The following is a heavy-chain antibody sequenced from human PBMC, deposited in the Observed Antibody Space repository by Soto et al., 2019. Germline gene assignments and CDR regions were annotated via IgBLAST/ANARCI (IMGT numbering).Heavy chain of an antibody. CDR3: SVSSPSSIHEIYCDY. J-gene: IGHJ4*02. Sequence: QVQLVQSGAEVKKPGSSVKVSCKASGGTFSSYTISWVRQAPGQGLEWMGRIIPILGIANYAQKFQVRVTITADKSTSTAYMELSSLRSEDTAVYYCSVSSPSSIHEIYCDYWGQGTLVTVSS. V-gene: IGHV1-69*02. D-gene: IGHD2-2*01. CDR2: IIPILGIA. CDR1: GGTFSSYT.